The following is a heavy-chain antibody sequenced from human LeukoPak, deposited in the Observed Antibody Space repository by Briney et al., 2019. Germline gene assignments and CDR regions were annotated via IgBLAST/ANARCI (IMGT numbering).Heavy chain of an antibody. CDR3: ARDGYYYDSSDYYD. CDR2: IYYNENT. CDR1: GGSISSYF. Sequence: SETLSLTCTVSGGSISSYFWSWIRQSPGKGLEWIGYIYYNENTNYNPSLKSRVTISVDTSKKQFSLKLSSVTAADTAVYYCARDGYYYDSSDYYDWGQGTLVTVSS. V-gene: IGHV4-59*12. J-gene: IGHJ4*02. D-gene: IGHD3-22*01.